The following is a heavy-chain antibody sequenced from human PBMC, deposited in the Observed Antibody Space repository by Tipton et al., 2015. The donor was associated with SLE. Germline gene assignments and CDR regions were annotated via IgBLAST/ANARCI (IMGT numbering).Heavy chain of an antibody. CDR1: GGSISSNY. CDR2: ISDGGGT. V-gene: IGHV4-59*08. D-gene: IGHD2-15*01. CDR3: ARGKLTWRGAIIGADV. J-gene: IGHJ6*02. Sequence: TLSLTCSVSGGSISSNYWIWIRQPPGKGLEWIGYISDGGGTNNNPSLKSRVTISVDPAKNDFSLKLTSVTAADTAVYYCARGKLTWRGAIIGADVWGQGTTVNVSS.